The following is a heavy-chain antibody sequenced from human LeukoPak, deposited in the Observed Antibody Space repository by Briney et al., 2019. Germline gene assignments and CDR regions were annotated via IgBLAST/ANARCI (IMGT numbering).Heavy chain of an antibody. CDR2: INHSGST. Sequence: SETLSLTCAVYGGSFSGYYWSWIRQPPGKGLERIGEINHSGSTNYNPSLKSRVTISVDTSKNQFSLKLSSVTAADTAVYYCAGGHSSGYYYVYYYGMDVWGQGTTVTVSS. CDR1: GGSFSGYY. CDR3: AGGHSSGYYYVYYYGMDV. J-gene: IGHJ6*02. D-gene: IGHD3-22*01. V-gene: IGHV4-34*01.